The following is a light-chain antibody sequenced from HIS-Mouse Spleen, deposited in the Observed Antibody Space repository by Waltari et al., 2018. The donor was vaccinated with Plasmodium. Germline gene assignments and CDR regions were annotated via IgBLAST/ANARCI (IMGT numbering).Light chain of an antibody. CDR3: QQYGSSSWT. CDR1: QSVSSSY. V-gene: IGKV3-20*01. Sequence: EIVLTQSPGTLSFSPGERATLSCRASQSVSSSYLAWYQQNPGQAPRLLIYGASRRATGIPDRFRGSGSGTDFTLTISRLEPEDFAVYYCQQYGSSSWTFGQGTKVEIK. CDR2: GAS. J-gene: IGKJ1*01.